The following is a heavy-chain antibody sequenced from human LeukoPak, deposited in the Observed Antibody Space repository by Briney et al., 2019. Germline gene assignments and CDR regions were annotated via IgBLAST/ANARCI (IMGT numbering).Heavy chain of an antibody. D-gene: IGHD2-15*01. CDR3: ARGRMRRSGGSCTPDGDHYYYYGMDV. CDR2: IIPIFGTA. Sequence: SVKVSCKASGGTFSSYAISWVRQAPGQGLEWMGGIIPIFGTANYAQKFQGRVTITADESTSTAYMELSSLRSEDTAVYYCARGRMRRSGGSCTPDGDHYYYYGMDVWGKGTTVTVSS. J-gene: IGHJ6*04. V-gene: IGHV1-69*01. CDR1: GGTFSSYA.